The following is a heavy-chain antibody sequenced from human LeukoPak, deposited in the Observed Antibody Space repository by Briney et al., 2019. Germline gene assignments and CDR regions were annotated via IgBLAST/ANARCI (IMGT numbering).Heavy chain of an antibody. J-gene: IGHJ6*03. CDR3: ARGIAAAALYYYYMDV. Sequence: ASVKVSCKASGYTFTSYGISWVRQAPGQGLEWMGWINPNSGGTNYAQKFQGRVTMTRDTSISTAYMELSRLRSEDTAVYYCARGIAAAALYYYYMDVWGKGTTVTVSS. CDR2: INPNSGGT. CDR1: GYTFTSYG. D-gene: IGHD6-13*01. V-gene: IGHV1-2*02.